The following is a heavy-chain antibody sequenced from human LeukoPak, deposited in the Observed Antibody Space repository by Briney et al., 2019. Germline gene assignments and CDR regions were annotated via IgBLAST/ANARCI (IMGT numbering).Heavy chain of an antibody. J-gene: IGHJ4*02. CDR1: GFSVSNSY. V-gene: IGHV3-53*01. D-gene: IGHD2-15*01. CDR3: AREVVSSPSYFDS. Sequence: GGSLRLSCAASGFSVSNSYMYWVRQAPGKGLEWVSFFYKGDSTYYAESVRGRFTISRDNSKNTLYLLMNSLIPEDTAVYYCAREVVSSPSYFDSWGQGTLVTVSS. CDR2: FYKGDST.